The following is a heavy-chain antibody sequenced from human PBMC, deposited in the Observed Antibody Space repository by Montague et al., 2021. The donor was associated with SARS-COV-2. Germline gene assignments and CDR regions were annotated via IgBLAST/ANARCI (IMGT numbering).Heavy chain of an antibody. D-gene: IGHD3-22*01. CDR1: GGSFSGYY. V-gene: IGHV4-34*01. J-gene: IGHJ2*01. CDR2: VNHSGST. CDR3: ARGAPPITMIVVVFTGAGWYFDL. Sequence: SETLSLTCAVHGGSFSGYYWSWIRQPPGKGLEWIGEVNHSGSTNYNPSLKSRVSISVDTSKNQFSLKLSSATAADTAVYYRARGAPPITMIVVVFTGAGWYFDLWGRGTLVTVSS.